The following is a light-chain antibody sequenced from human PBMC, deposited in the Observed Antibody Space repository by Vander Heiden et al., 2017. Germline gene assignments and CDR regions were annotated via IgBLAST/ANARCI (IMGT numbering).Light chain of an antibody. V-gene: IGKV4-1*01. CDR3: QQYYSTPPT. CDR2: WAS. J-gene: IGKJ3*01. Sequence: IVMPLSPDSLAASLGERATINCKSSQSVLYSSNNKNYLAWYQQKPGQPPKLLIYWASTRESGVPDRFSGSGSGTDFTLTISSLQAEDVAVYYCQQYYSTPPTFGPGTKVDIK. CDR1: QSVLYSSNNKNY.